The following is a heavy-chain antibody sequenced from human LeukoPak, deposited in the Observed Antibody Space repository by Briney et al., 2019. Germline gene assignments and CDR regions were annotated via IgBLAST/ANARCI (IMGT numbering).Heavy chain of an antibody. CDR3: ARGAIYYDSSGYYYPDAFDI. Sequence: SETLSLTCAVYGGSFSGYYWSWIRQPPGKGLEGMGEINHSGSTNYNPSLKSRVTISVDTSKNQFSLKLSSVTAADTAVYYCARGAIYYDSSGYYYPDAFDIWGQGTMVTVSS. CDR1: GGSFSGYY. D-gene: IGHD3-22*01. CDR2: INHSGST. V-gene: IGHV4-34*01. J-gene: IGHJ3*02.